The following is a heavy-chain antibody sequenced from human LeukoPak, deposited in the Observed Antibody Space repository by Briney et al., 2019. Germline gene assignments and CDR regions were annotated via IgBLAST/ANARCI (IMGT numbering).Heavy chain of an antibody. CDR2: IISGSGYI. CDR1: GFIFKKYW. Sequence: PGGSLRLSCAASGFIFKKYWMNWVRQVPGKGLEWVSSIISGSGYIYYADSVKGRFTISRDNAKNSLYLQMNSLRAEDTAVYYCARERSASDLDQWGQGTLVTVSS. V-gene: IGHV3-21*01. J-gene: IGHJ4*02. CDR3: ARERSASDLDQ.